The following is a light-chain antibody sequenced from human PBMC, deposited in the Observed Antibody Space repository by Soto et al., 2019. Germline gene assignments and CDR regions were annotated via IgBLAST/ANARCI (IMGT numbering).Light chain of an antibody. Sequence: PGERATLSCRASQSVTYDQLAWYQQKPGQAPRLLIYGASNRATGIPDRFSGSGSGTDFTLTISRLEPEDFAVYYCQQYGSSGTFGQGTKVDIK. J-gene: IGKJ1*01. V-gene: IGKV3-20*01. CDR3: QQYGSSGT. CDR1: QSVTYDQ. CDR2: GAS.